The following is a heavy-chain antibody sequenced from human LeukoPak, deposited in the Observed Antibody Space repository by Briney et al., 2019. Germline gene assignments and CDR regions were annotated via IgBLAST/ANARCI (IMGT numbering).Heavy chain of an antibody. CDR2: IYTSGRA. Sequence: SQTLSLTCTVSGGSISSGSYYWSWIRQPAGKGLECIGRIYTSGRASYNSSLKSRVTISLDTSKNQFSLKLSSVTAADTAVYYCAREWSGFDFWGQGTMVTVSS. CDR1: GGSISSGSYY. D-gene: IGHD2-15*01. V-gene: IGHV4-61*02. CDR3: AREWSGFDF. J-gene: IGHJ3*01.